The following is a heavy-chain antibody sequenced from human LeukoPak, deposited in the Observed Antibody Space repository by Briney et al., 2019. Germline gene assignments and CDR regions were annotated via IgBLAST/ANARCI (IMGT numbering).Heavy chain of an antibody. J-gene: IGHJ4*02. V-gene: IGHV4-39*01. Sequence: PSETLSLTCTVSGGSISSSTYYWGWIRQPPGKGLEWIGNLYYSGSTYYNPSLKSRVTISVDTSKNQFSLKLSSVTAADTAVYYCARQAISGYDPPPFDSWGQETLVTVSS. CDR1: GGSISSSTYY. CDR2: LYYSGST. CDR3: ARQAISGYDPPPFDS. D-gene: IGHD5-12*01.